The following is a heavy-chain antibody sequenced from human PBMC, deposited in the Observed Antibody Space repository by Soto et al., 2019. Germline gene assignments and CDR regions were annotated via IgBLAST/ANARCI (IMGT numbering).Heavy chain of an antibody. CDR2: IIPILGIA. Sequence: QVQLVQSAAEVKKPGSSVKVSCKASGGTFSSYTISWVRQAPGQGLEWMGRIIPILGIANYAQKFQGRGTPTGDKARRSASLDLRTLRCEDTDVYYCARELGIAVHFDCWGQGTLVTVSS. V-gene: IGHV1-69*08. CDR1: GGTFSSYT. CDR3: ARELGIAVHFDC. J-gene: IGHJ4*02. D-gene: IGHD6-19*01.